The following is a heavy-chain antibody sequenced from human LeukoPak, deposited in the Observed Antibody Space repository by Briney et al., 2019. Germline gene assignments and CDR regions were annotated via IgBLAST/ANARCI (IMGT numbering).Heavy chain of an antibody. CDR1: GYTFTSYG. Sequence: ASVKVSCKASGYTFTSYGISWVRQAPGQGLEWMGWISAYNGNTNYAQKLQGRVTMTTDTSTSTAYMELRSLRSDDTAVYYCARDGNRDDILRGAGWGEYYYYYMDVWGKGTTVTIS. J-gene: IGHJ6*03. CDR2: ISAYNGNT. CDR3: ARDGNRDDILRGAGWGEYYYYYMDV. V-gene: IGHV1-18*01. D-gene: IGHD3-9*01.